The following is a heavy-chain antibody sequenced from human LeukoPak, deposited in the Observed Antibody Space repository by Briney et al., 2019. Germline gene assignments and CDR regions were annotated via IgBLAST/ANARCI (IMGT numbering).Heavy chain of an antibody. J-gene: IGHJ3*01. CDR2: IRSKAYGGTT. CDR3: TRDPYYYGSGSL. D-gene: IGHD3-10*01. V-gene: IGHV3-49*03. CDR1: GFTFGDYA. Sequence: GGSLRLSCTASGFTFGDYAMSWFRQAPGKGLEWVGCIRSKAYGGTTEYAASVKGRFTISRDDSKSIAYLQINSLKTEDTAVYYCTRDPYYYGSGSLWGQGTMVTVSS.